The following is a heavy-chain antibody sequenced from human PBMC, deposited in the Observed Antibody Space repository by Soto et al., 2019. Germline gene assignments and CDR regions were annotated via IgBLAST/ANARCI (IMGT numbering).Heavy chain of an antibody. Sequence: PSEALSLTCTVSGGSISSGGYYWSWIRQHPGKGLEWIGYIYYSGSTYYNPSLKSRVTISVDTSKNQFSLKLSSVTAADTAVYYCARYPGSLAFDIWGQGTMVTVSS. J-gene: IGHJ3*02. CDR3: ARYPGSLAFDI. CDR2: IYYSGST. D-gene: IGHD3-16*02. CDR1: GGSISSGGYY. V-gene: IGHV4-31*03.